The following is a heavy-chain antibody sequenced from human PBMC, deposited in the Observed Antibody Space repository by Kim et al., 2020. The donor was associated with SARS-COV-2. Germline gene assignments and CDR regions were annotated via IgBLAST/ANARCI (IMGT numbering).Heavy chain of an antibody. CDR2: ISWNSGSI. CDR1: GFTFDDYA. CDR3: AGKSSSGYNWFDP. D-gene: IGHD6-13*01. V-gene: IGHV3-9*01. Sequence: GGSLRLSCAASGFTFDDYAMHWVRQAPGKGLEWVSGISWNSGSIGYADSVKGRFTISRDNAKNSLYLQMNSLRAEDTALYYCAGKSSSGYNWFDPWGQGTLVTVSS. J-gene: IGHJ5*02.